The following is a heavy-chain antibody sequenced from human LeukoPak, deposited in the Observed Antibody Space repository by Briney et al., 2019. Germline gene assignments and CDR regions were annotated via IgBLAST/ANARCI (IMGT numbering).Heavy chain of an antibody. J-gene: IGHJ5*02. D-gene: IGHD6-13*01. V-gene: IGHV1-69*05. CDR2: IIPIFGTA. CDR1: GGTFSSYA. Sequence: ASVKVSCKASGGTFSSYAISWVRQAPGQGLEWMGGIIPIFGTANYAQKFQGRVTITTDESTSTAYMELSSLRSEDTAVYYCARVSHRAAAGRIRFDPWGQGTLVTVSS. CDR3: ARVSHRAAAGRIRFDP.